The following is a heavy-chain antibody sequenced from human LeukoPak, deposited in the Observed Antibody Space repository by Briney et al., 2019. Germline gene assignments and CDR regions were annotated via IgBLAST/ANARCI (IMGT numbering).Heavy chain of an antibody. Sequence: SETLSLTCAVYGGSFSGYYWSWIRQPPGKGLEWIGEINHSGSTNYNPSLKSRVTISVDTSKNQFSLKLSSVTAADTAVYYCARGMWIQLRGEYGMDVGGQGTTVTVS. CDR3: ARGMWIQLRGEYGMDV. CDR2: INHSGST. CDR1: GGSFSGYY. D-gene: IGHD5-18*01. J-gene: IGHJ6*02. V-gene: IGHV4-34*01.